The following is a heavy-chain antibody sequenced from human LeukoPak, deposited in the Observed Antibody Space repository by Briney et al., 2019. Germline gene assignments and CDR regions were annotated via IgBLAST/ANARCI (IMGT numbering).Heavy chain of an antibody. CDR3: ARGGSGLRAFDI. CDR2: IYYSGST. J-gene: IGHJ3*02. V-gene: IGHV4-39*07. Sequence: SETLSLTCTVSGGSISSSSYYWGWFRQPPGRGLEWFGSIYYSGSTYYNPSLKSRVTISVDTSKNQFSLKLSSVTAADTAVYYCARGGSGLRAFDIWGQGTMVTVSS. D-gene: IGHD2-15*01. CDR1: GGSISSSSYY.